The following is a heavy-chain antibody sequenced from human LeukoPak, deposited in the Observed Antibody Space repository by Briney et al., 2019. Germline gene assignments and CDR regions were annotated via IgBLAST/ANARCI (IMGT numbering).Heavy chain of an antibody. CDR2: INPNSGGT. CDR3: AREEDYGDYPSFDY. J-gene: IGHJ4*02. D-gene: IGHD4-17*01. Sequence: ASVKVSCKASGYTFTRYYMHWVRQAPGQGLEWMGRINPNSGGTNYAQKFQGRGTMTRDTAISTAYMELSRLRSDDTAVYYCAREEDYGDYPSFDYWGQGTLVTVSS. V-gene: IGHV1-2*06. CDR1: GYTFTRYY.